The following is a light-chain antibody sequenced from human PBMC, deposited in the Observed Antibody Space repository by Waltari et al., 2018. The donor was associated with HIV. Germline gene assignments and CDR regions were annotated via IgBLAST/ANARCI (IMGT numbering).Light chain of an antibody. V-gene: IGKV1-39*01. CDR3: QQSYSSPN. CDR1: QNIGHS. CDR2: TAT. J-gene: IGKJ3*01. Sequence: DIQMTQSPSSLSASIGDRLTITCRASQNIGHSLHWYQKKPGRAPTRLNYTATTLQRGVPFRCSGSGCGTDITHTSTNVRAEDFATYCSQQSYSSPNFGPGTTVDL.